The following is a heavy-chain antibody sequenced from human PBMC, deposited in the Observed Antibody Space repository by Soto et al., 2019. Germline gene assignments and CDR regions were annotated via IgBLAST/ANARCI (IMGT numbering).Heavy chain of an antibody. D-gene: IGHD2-2*01. CDR3: ANDHVANCSSTRCQPTI. Sequence: QVQLVESGGGVVQPGRSLRLSCAASGFTFSSYGMHWVCQAPGKGPEWVAVISYDGSNKYYADSVKGRFTISRDNSKKPMYLQMTSLRAEDTAVYYCANDHVANCSSTRCQPTIWGQGTMVTVSS. V-gene: IGHV3-30*18. CDR2: ISYDGSNK. J-gene: IGHJ3*02. CDR1: GFTFSSYG.